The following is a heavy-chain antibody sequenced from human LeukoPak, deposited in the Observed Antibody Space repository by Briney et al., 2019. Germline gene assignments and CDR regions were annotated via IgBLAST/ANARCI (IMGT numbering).Heavy chain of an antibody. CDR2: IYYSGST. J-gene: IGHJ3*02. V-gene: IGHV4-31*03. CDR3: ARSAMGGYSKLDAFDI. D-gene: IGHD5-12*01. CDR1: GGSISSGGYY. Sequence: SQTLSLTYTVSGGSISSGGYYWSWIRQHPGKGLEWIGYIYYSGSTYYNPSLKSRVTISVDTSKNQFSLKLSSVTAADTAVYYCARSAMGGYSKLDAFDIWDQGTMVTVSS.